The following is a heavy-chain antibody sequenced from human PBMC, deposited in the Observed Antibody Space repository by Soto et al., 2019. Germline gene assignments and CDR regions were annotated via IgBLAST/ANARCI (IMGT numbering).Heavy chain of an antibody. Sequence: SETLSLTCTVSGGSISSYYWSWIRQPPGKGLEWIGYIYYSGSTNYNPSLKSRVTISVDTSKNQFSLKLSSVTAADTAVYYCARGLPLDFMDVWAQGTTVTVSS. V-gene: IGHV4-59*08. CDR2: IYYSGST. CDR1: GGSISSYY. CDR3: ARGLPLDFMDV. J-gene: IGHJ6*02.